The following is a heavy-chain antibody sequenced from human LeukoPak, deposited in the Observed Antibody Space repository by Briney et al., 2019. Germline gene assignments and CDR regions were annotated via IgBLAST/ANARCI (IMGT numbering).Heavy chain of an antibody. D-gene: IGHD6-19*01. J-gene: IGHJ5*02. CDR2: INHSGST. Sequence: SETLSLTCAVYGGSFSGYYWSWIRQPPGKGLEWIGEINHSGSTNYNPSLKSRVTISLDTSKIQFSLKLSSVTAADTAVYYCARTSAVAANWFDPWGQGTLVTVSS. V-gene: IGHV4-34*01. CDR3: ARTSAVAANWFDP. CDR1: GGSFSGYY.